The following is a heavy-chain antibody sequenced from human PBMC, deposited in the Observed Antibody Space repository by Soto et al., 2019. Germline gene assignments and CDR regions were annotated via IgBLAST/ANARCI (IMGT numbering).Heavy chain of an antibody. D-gene: IGHD3-10*01. CDR2: IWYDGSNK. CDR1: GFTFSSYG. Sequence: VGSLRLSCAASGFTFSSYGMHWVRQAPGKGLEWVAVIWYDGSNKYYADSVKGRFTISRDNSKNTLYLQMNSLRAEDTAVYYCARDPHLLLWFGELLSPPMDVWGQGTTVTVSS. CDR3: ARDPHLLLWFGELLSPPMDV. J-gene: IGHJ6*02. V-gene: IGHV3-33*01.